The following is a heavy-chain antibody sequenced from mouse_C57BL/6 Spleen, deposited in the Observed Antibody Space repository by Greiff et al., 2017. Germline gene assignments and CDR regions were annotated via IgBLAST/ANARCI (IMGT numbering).Heavy chain of an antibody. D-gene: IGHD1-2*01. CDR2: IDPEDGGT. CDR3: ARLGGRRGGFAY. Sequence: EVKLLESGAELVKPGASVKLSCTASGFTFTDYYMHWVKQRPEQGLEWIGRIDPEDGGTKYAPKFQGKATITADTSSNTAYLQLSSLTSEDTAVYYCARLGGRRGGFAYWGQGTLVTVSA. V-gene: IGHV14-2*01. CDR1: GFTFTDYY. J-gene: IGHJ3*01.